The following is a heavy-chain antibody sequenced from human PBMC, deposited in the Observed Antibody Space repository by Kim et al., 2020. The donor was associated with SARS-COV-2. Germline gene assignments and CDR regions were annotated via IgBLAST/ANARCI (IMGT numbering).Heavy chain of an antibody. Sequence: GGSLRLSCAASGFTFSSYGMHWVRQAPGKGLEWVAVIWCDGSNKYYADSVKGRFTISRDNSKNTLYLQMNSLRAEDTAVYYCARDPVSPGLFLREYYFDYWGQGTLVTVSS. CDR1: GFTFSSYG. J-gene: IGHJ4*02. D-gene: IGHD2-8*02. CDR3: ARDPVSPGLFLREYYFDY. V-gene: IGHV3-33*01. CDR2: IWCDGSNK.